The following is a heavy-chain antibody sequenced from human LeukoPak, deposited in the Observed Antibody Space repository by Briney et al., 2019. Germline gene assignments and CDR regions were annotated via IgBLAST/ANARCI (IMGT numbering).Heavy chain of an antibody. V-gene: IGHV1-18*01. J-gene: IGHJ5*02. CDR3: ARDRDCGGDCSPGWFDP. D-gene: IGHD2-21*02. CDR2: ISAYNGNT. Sequence: GASVKVSCKASGYTFTSYGISWVRQAPGQGLEWMGWISAYNGNTNYAQKLQGRVTMTTDTSTSTAYMELRSLRSDDTAVYYCARDRDCGGDCSPGWFDPWGRGTLVTVSS. CDR1: GYTFTSYG.